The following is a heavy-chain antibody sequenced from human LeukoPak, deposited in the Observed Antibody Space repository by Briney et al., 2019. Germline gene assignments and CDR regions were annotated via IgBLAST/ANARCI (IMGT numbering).Heavy chain of an antibody. D-gene: IGHD4-17*01. CDR2: IIPIFGTA. Sequence: SVKVSCKASGGTFSSYAISWVRQAPRQGLEWMGGIIPIFGTANYAQKFQGRVTITADESTSTAYMELSSLRSEDTAVYYCARASDGDSRFDYWGQGALVTVSS. V-gene: IGHV1-69*13. J-gene: IGHJ4*02. CDR3: ARASDGDSRFDY. CDR1: GGTFSSYA.